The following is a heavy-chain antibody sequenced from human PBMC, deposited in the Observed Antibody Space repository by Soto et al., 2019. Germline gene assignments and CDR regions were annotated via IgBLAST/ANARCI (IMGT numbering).Heavy chain of an antibody. V-gene: IGHV3-48*01. CDR1: GFTFSSYS. Sequence: EVQLVESGGGLVQPGGSLRLSCAASGFTFSSYSMNWVRQAPGKGLEWVSYISSRSSTIYYADSVKGRFTISRDNAKNSLYLQMNSLRAEDTAVYYCAREEGLLNWFDPWGQGTLVTVSS. CDR3: AREEGLLNWFDP. CDR2: ISSRSSTI. D-gene: IGHD1-26*01. J-gene: IGHJ5*02.